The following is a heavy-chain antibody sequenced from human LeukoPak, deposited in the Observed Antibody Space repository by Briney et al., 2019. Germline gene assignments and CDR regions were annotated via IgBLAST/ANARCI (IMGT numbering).Heavy chain of an antibody. CDR3: ARGYDFPDF. CDR2: INPYSTIT. D-gene: IGHD3-3*01. V-gene: IGHV1-2*02. CDR1: GYTFTAYY. Sequence: ASVKVSCKASGYTFTAYYIHWMRQAPGQGLEWMGWINPYSTITHYAQRFQGRITLTSDTSISTAYLELSSLTSDDTAVYYCARGYDFPDFWGPGNPVTVSS. J-gene: IGHJ4*02.